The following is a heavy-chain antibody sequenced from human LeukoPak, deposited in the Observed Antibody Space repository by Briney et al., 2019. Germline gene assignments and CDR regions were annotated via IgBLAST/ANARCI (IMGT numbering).Heavy chain of an antibody. D-gene: IGHD2-21*02. CDR3: ARAYCGGDCLGTFDI. Sequence: PSETLSLTCAVYGGSFSGYYWSWIRQPPGKGLEWIGYIYHSGSTYYNPSLKSRVTISVDRSKNQFSLKLSSVTAADTAVYYCARAYCGGDCLGTFDIWGQGTMVTVSS. CDR1: GGSFSGYY. J-gene: IGHJ3*02. CDR2: IYHSGST. V-gene: IGHV4-34*01.